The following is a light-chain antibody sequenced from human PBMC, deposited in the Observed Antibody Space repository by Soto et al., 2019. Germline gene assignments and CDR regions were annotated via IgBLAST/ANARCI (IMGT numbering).Light chain of an antibody. CDR1: QSVSSY. Sequence: EIVLTQSPATLSLSPGARATLSCRASQSVSSYLAWYQQKPGQAPSLLIYDASNRATGIPARFSVSGSGTDLTITISRLEPEDCEVYYGQQYGSSPRTFGQGTKVDI. J-gene: IGKJ1*01. V-gene: IGKV3-20*01. CDR3: QQYGSSPRT. CDR2: DAS.